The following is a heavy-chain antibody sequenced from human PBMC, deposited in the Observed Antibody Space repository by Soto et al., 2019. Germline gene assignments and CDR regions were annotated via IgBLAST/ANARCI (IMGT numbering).Heavy chain of an antibody. J-gene: IGHJ5*02. D-gene: IGHD2-2*01. CDR3: ARANVIVVVPAAILSYEDSWFDP. Sequence: QVQLVQSGAEVKKPGASVKVSCKASGYTFTSYGISWVRQAPGQGLEWMGWISAYNGNTNYAQKLQGRVTMTTDTSTSTAYMALRSLRSDDTAVYYCARANVIVVVPAAILSYEDSWFDPWGQGTLVTVSS. V-gene: IGHV1-18*01. CDR2: ISAYNGNT. CDR1: GYTFTSYG.